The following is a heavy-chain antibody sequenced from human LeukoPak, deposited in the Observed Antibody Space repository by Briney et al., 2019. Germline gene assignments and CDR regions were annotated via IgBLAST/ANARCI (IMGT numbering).Heavy chain of an antibody. J-gene: IGHJ3*02. CDR1: GGSFSGYY. CDR3: AMYKWNYEVYAFDI. CDR2: IYTSGST. D-gene: IGHD1-7*01. Sequence: PSETLSLTCAVYGGSFSGYYWSWIRQPAGKGLEWIGHIYTSGSTNYNPSLKSRVTISVDTSRDQFSLNLSSVTAADTAVYYCAMYKWNYEVYAFDIWGQGTMVTVSS. V-gene: IGHV4-59*10.